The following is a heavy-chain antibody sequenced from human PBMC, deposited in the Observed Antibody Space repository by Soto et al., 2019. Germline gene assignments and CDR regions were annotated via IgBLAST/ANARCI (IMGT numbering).Heavy chain of an antibody. Sequence: PSXTLSLTCTVSGDSISGSYWWSLVRQPPLKGLEWIGEVSQSGNTNYNPSLMSRLTISVDKSKNQFSLRLTYVTAADTGIYYCAREVPGLREVNRNWFDPWGQGTLVTVSS. J-gene: IGHJ5*02. CDR2: VSQSGNT. V-gene: IGHV4-4*02. CDR3: AREVPGLREVNRNWFDP. D-gene: IGHD3-10*01. CDR1: GDSISGSYW.